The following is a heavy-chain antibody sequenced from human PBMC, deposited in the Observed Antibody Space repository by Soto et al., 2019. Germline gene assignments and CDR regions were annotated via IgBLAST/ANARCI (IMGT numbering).Heavy chain of an antibody. D-gene: IGHD5-18*01. CDR3: ARVGRTPWIQLWSFDY. Sequence: PSETLSLTCAVYGGSFSGYYWSWIRQPPGKGLEWIGEINHSGSTNYNPSLKSRVTISVDTSKNQFSLKLSSVTAADTAVYYCARVGRTPWIQLWSFDYWGQGTLVTVSS. J-gene: IGHJ4*02. CDR2: INHSGST. V-gene: IGHV4-34*01. CDR1: GGSFSGYY.